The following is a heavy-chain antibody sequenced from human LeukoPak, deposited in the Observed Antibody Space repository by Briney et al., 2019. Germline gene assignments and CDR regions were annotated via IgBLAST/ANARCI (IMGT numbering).Heavy chain of an antibody. CDR2: IYTSGTT. CDR1: GGSISSYN. V-gene: IGHV4-4*07. CDR3: AREEWIQLWLIFDP. Sequence: SETLSLTCTVSGGSISSYNWSWIRQAAGKGLEWIGRIYTSGTTKYNPSLKSRVTVSVDTSKNQFSLRLTSVTAADTAVYYCAREEWIQLWLIFDPWGQGTLVTVSS. D-gene: IGHD5-18*01. J-gene: IGHJ5*02.